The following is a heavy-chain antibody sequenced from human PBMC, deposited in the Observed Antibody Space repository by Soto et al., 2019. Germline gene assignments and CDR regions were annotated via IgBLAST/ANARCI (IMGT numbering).Heavy chain of an antibody. J-gene: IGHJ6*02. CDR1: GFTFSSYA. D-gene: IGHD6-13*01. V-gene: IGHV3-23*01. CDR3: AKDLPRTAAPYCYDGMDV. Sequence: EVQLLESGGGLVQPGGSLRLSCAASGFTFSSYAMSWVRQAPGNGREWVSAISGSGGSTNYADSVKGGFTISRDNSKNTLYLQMNRLRAEDTAVYSCAKDLPRTAAPYCYDGMDVWCQGTTVTVSS. CDR2: ISGSGGST.